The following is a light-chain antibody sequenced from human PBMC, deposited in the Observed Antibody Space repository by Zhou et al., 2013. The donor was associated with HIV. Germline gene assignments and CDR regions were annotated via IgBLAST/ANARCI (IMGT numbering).Light chain of an antibody. CDR3: QQYGSSPIT. CDR2: GAS. CDR1: QTISSSY. V-gene: IGKV3-20*01. Sequence: EIVLTQSPGTLSLSPGERATLSCRASQTISSSYLAWYQQKPGQAPRLLIYGASSRATGIPDRFSGSGSGTDFTLTISRPEPEDFAVYYCQQYGSSPITFGQGTRLEIK. J-gene: IGKJ5*01.